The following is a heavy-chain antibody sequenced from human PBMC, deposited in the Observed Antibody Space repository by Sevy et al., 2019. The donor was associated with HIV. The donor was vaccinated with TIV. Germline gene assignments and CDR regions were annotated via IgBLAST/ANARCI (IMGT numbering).Heavy chain of an antibody. D-gene: IGHD6-19*01. CDR3: ARGGRIAVAGRVGYFDY. V-gene: IGHV3-33*01. J-gene: IGHJ4*02. CDR2: IWYDGTNK. CDR1: GFTFSSYG. Sequence: SLRLSCAASGFTFSSYGMHWVRQAPGKGLEWVALIWYDGTNKYYADSVKGRFTISRDNSENTFYLQMNSLRAEDTAVYYCARGGRIAVAGRVGYFDYWGQGILVTVSS.